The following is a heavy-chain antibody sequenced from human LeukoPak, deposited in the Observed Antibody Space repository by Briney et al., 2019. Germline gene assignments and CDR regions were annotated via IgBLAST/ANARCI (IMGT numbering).Heavy chain of an antibody. CDR1: GGSISNYY. J-gene: IGHJ6*03. V-gene: IGHV4-59*01. CDR2: IYYSGST. Sequence: SETLSLTCTVSGGSISNYYWSWSRQPPGKGLEWIGYIYYSGSTKYNPSLKSRVTISVDTSKNQFSLRLSSVPAADTAVYYCARDWGVSARPGYMDVWGKGTTVTVYS. CDR3: ARDWGVSARPGYMDV. D-gene: IGHD6-6*01.